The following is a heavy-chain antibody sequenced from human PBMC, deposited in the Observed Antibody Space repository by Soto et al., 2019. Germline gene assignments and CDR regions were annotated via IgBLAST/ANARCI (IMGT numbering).Heavy chain of an antibody. J-gene: IGHJ4*02. D-gene: IGHD1-1*01. CDR3: VQNAAGRDF. CDR1: GFTFSTYW. Sequence: EVQLVESGGGLVQPGGSLRLSCAASGFTFSTYWMTWVRQAPGKGLEWVANIKQDSSEKYYVDSAKGRFTISRDNAKSSLYLQMNSLRAEDTAIYYCVQNAAGRDFWGQGTLVTVSS. V-gene: IGHV3-7*01. CDR2: IKQDSSEK.